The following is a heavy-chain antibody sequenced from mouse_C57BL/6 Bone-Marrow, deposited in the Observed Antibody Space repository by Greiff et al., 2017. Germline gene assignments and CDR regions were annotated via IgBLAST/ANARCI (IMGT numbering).Heavy chain of an antibody. J-gene: IGHJ4*01. D-gene: IGHD2-3*01. Sequence: QVQLQQSGAELARPGASVKLSCKASGYTFTSYGISWVKQRTGQGLEWIGEIYPRSGNTYYNEKFKGKATLTADKSSSTAYLELRSLTSEDSAVYFCAGSRGGYDGFYYAMDYWGQGTSVTVSS. CDR3: AGSRGGYDGFYYAMDY. CDR2: IYPRSGNT. V-gene: IGHV1-81*01. CDR1: GYTFTSYG.